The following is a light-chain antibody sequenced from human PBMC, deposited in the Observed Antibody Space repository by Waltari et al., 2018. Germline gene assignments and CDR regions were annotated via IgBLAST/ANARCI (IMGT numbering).Light chain of an antibody. CDR3: QQYGSSSWT. Sequence: EIVLTQSPGTLSLSPGERATLSCRASQSVRSRYLAWYQQKPGQAPRLLIYGASSRATGIPDRFSGSGSGTDFTLAISRLEPEDFAVYYCQQYGSSSWTFGQGTKVEIK. J-gene: IGKJ1*01. CDR1: QSVRSRY. V-gene: IGKV3-20*01. CDR2: GAS.